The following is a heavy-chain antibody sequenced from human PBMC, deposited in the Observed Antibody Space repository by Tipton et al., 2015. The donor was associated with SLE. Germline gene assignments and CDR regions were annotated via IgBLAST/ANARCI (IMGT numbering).Heavy chain of an antibody. J-gene: IGHJ4*02. D-gene: IGHD1-26*01. V-gene: IGHV4-4*07. Sequence: TLSLTCTVSGGSISGSYWRWIRQPAGKGLEWIGRGYSSGSTIYKPSIKSRITLSLDTSKNQFSLRVNSATAADTAVYYCARGGGSYYDYWGQGTLVTVSS. CDR2: GYSSGST. CDR3: ARGGGSYYDY. CDR1: GGSISGSY.